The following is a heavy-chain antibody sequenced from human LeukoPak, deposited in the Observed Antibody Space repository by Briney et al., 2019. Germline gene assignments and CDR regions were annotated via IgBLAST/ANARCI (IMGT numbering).Heavy chain of an antibody. CDR3: AKDGDRDY. V-gene: IGHV3-30*02. CDR2: IRYDGSNK. J-gene: IGHJ4*02. CDR1: GFSFSSYG. Sequence: GRSPRLSCTASGFSFSSYGMHWVRQAPGKGLEWVAFIRYDGSNKYYADSVKGRFTISRDNSKNTLYLQMNSLRAEDTAVYYCAKDGDRDYWGQGTLVTVSS.